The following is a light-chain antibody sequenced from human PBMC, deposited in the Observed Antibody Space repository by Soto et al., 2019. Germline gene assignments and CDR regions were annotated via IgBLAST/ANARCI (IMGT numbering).Light chain of an antibody. CDR1: SSDVGGYDY. CDR2: GVS. CDR3: CSYAGTRPLYV. Sequence: QSVLTQPRSVSASPGQSVTISCTGTSSDVGGYDYVSWYQHHPGKAPKLMIYGVSKRPSGVPDRFSGSKSGNTASLTISGLQAEDEADYYCCSYAGTRPLYVFGSGTKVAGL. J-gene: IGLJ1*01. V-gene: IGLV2-11*01.